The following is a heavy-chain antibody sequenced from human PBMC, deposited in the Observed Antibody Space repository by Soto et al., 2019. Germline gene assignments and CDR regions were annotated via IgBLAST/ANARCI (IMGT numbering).Heavy chain of an antibody. J-gene: IGHJ3*02. V-gene: IGHV4-34*01. D-gene: IGHD4-17*01. CDR2: INHSGST. Sequence: KPSETLSLTCAVYGGSFSGYYWSWIRQPPGKGLEWIGEINHSGSTNYNPSLKSRVTISVDTSKNQFSLKLSSVTAADTAVYYCARAPTFYGGKSGDAFDIWGQGTMVTVSS. CDR3: ARAPTFYGGKSGDAFDI. CDR1: GGSFSGYY.